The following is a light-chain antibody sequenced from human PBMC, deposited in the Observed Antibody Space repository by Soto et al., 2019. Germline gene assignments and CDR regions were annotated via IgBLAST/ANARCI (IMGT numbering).Light chain of an antibody. CDR3: QQYDSQSST. CDR1: QSINNW. CDR2: EAS. Sequence: DIQMTQSPSTLSASLGDRVTITCRASQSINNWLAWYQQKPGKAPKLLIYEASSLLSGVPSRFSGSGSGTEFTLPIRSLQPDDFAVDYCQQYDSQSSTFGQGTKV. J-gene: IGKJ2*01. V-gene: IGKV1-5*03.